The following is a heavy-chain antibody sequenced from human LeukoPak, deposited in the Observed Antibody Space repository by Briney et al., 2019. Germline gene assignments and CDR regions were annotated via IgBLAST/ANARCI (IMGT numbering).Heavy chain of an antibody. CDR1: GFTFSSYA. J-gene: IGHJ6*03. D-gene: IGHD1-26*01. CDR2: ISSNGGST. Sequence: QAGGSLRLSCAASGFTFSSYAMNWVRQAPGKGLEYVSAISSNGGSTYYANSVKGRSTISRDNSKNTLYLQMGSLRAEDMAVYFCARGGYGASTPYYMDVWGTGTTVTVSS. CDR3: ARGGYGASTPYYMDV. V-gene: IGHV3-64*01.